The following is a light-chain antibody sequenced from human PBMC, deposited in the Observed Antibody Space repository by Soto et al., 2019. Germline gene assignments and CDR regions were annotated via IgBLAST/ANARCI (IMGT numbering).Light chain of an antibody. Sequence: SYELAQPPSVSVSPGQTDSITCSGDKLGDKYTCWYQQKPGQSPVLVIYQDTKRPSGIPERFSGSNSGNTATLTISGTQAMDEADYYCQAWDSSQVVFCGGTKLTVL. V-gene: IGLV3-1*01. CDR2: QDT. CDR1: KLGDKY. CDR3: QAWDSSQVV. J-gene: IGLJ2*01.